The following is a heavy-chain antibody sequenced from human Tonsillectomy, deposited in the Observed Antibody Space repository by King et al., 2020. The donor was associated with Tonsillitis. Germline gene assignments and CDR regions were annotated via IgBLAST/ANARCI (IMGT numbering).Heavy chain of an antibody. CDR1: GYSFTRNW. CDR3: ARLGTLVRGVIDYYYGMDV. J-gene: IGHJ6*02. Sequence: VQLVESGAEVKKPGESLKISCKGSGYSFTRNWIGWVRQMPGKGLEWMGIIYPGDSDTRYSPSFQGQVTISADKSLSTAYLKCSSLKASDTAMYYCARLGTLVRGVIDYYYGMDVWGQGTTVTVSS. D-gene: IGHD3-10*01. V-gene: IGHV5-51*01. CDR2: IYPGDSDT.